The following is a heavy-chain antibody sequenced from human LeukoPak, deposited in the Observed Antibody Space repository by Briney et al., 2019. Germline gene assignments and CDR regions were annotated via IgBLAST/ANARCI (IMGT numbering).Heavy chain of an antibody. Sequence: ASVKVSCKASGYTFTGYYMHWVRQAPGQGLEWMGWINPNSGGTNYAQMFQGRVTMTRDTSISTAYMELSRLRSDDTAAYYCVRRLHEYYYYMDVWGKGTTVTVSS. CDR1: GYTFTGYY. J-gene: IGHJ6*03. CDR2: INPNSGGT. D-gene: IGHD4-11*01. V-gene: IGHV1-2*02. CDR3: VRRLHEYYYYMDV.